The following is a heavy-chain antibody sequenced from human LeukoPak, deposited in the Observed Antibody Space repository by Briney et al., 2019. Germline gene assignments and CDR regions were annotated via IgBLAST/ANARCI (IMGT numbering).Heavy chain of an antibody. J-gene: IGHJ4*02. Sequence: SETLSLTCTVSGGSISSGSFYWSWIRQPAGTGLEWIGRIYASGSTNYNPSPKSRVTISVDTSKNQFSLKLTSVTAADTAVYYCARSAIFGVVIITPSVWGQGTLVTVSS. D-gene: IGHD3-3*01. CDR3: ARSAIFGVVIITPSV. V-gene: IGHV4-61*02. CDR1: GGSISSGSFY. CDR2: IYASGST.